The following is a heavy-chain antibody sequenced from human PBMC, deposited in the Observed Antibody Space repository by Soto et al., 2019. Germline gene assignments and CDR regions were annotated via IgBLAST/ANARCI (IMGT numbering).Heavy chain of an antibody. CDR3: ARSPSSTIYFSRSETLNWFDP. J-gene: IGHJ5*02. Sequence: PSETLSLTCTVSGGSISSYYWSWIRQPPGKGLEWIGYIYYSGSTNYNPSLKSRVTISVDTSKNQFSLKLSSVTAADTAVYYCARSPSSTIYFSRSETLNWFDPCGQGTLVPVSS. CDR1: GGSISSYY. V-gene: IGHV4-59*01. D-gene: IGHD2-2*01. CDR2: IYYSGST.